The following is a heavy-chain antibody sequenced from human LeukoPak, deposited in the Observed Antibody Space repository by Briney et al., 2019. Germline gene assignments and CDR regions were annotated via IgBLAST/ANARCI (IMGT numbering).Heavy chain of an antibody. Sequence: PGGSLRLSCAASGFTFSSYAMSWVRQAPGKGLEWVSAISGSGGSTYYADSVKGRFTISRDNSKNTLYLQMNSLRAEDTAVYYCASHYGSGSSNWFDPWGQGTLVTVSS. D-gene: IGHD3-10*01. V-gene: IGHV3-23*01. J-gene: IGHJ5*02. CDR1: GFTFSSYA. CDR3: ASHYGSGSSNWFDP. CDR2: ISGSGGST.